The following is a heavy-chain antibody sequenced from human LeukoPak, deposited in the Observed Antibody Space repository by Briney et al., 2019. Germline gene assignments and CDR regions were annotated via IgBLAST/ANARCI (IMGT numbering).Heavy chain of an antibody. D-gene: IGHD3-10*01. CDR2: IYHSGST. J-gene: IGHJ5*02. CDR1: GGSISSSNW. Sequence: SETLSLTCAVSGGSISSSNWWSWVRQPPGKGLEWIGEIYHSGSTNYNPSLKSRVTISVDTSKNQFSLKLSSVTAADTAVYYCARRRVRGVITNNWFDPWGQGTLVTVSS. CDR3: ARRRVRGVITNNWFDP. V-gene: IGHV4-4*02.